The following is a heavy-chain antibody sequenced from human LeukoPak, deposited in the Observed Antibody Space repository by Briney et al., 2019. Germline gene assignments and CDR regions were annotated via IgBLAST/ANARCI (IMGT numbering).Heavy chain of an antibody. D-gene: IGHD5-12*01. J-gene: IGHJ4*02. V-gene: IGHV1-2*02. CDR2: SNPNTGGT. CDR3: ARARPRRKYSGYDFNV. Sequence: ASVTVSCKASGYTFTGYYIHWVRQAPGQGLEWMGWSNPNTGGTHYTQKFQGRVTMTRDTSTSTAYMDLSRLRSDDTAVYYCARARPRRKYSGYDFNVWGQGTLVTVSS. CDR1: GYTFTGYY.